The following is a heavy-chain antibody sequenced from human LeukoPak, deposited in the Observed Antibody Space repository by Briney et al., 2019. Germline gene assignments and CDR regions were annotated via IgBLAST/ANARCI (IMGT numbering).Heavy chain of an antibody. V-gene: IGHV3-30*03. Sequence: GGSLRLSCAASGFTFSNYGMHWVRQAPGKGLEWVVVISYDGSNKYYADSMKGRFTISRDDAENSLYLQMNSLRDEDTAVYYCARVGLGHNYNNWFDPWGQGTLVTVSS. CDR2: ISYDGSNK. D-gene: IGHD1-1*01. CDR3: ARVGLGHNYNNWFDP. J-gene: IGHJ5*02. CDR1: GFTFSNYG.